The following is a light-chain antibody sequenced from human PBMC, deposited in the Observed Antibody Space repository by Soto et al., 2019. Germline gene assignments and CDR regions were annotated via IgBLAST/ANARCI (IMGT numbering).Light chain of an antibody. CDR3: SSYTDSTNYV. V-gene: IGLV2-14*01. J-gene: IGLJ1*01. Sequence: QSVLTQPASVSGSPGQSITISCTGTSSDVGGYNYVSWYQQYPGKAPKLMIYQVTNRPSGVSNRFSGSKSGNTASLTISGLQAGDEADYYCSSYTDSTNYVFGTGTKVTVL. CDR2: QVT. CDR1: SSDVGGYNY.